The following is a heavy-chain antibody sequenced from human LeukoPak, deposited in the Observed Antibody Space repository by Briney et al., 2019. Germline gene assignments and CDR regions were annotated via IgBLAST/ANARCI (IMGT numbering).Heavy chain of an antibody. V-gene: IGHV4-59*01. J-gene: IGHJ4*02. CDR3: VTGYYEPFDN. CDR1: GASLSSYY. D-gene: IGHD3-3*01. CDR2: ISDTGKT. Sequence: SETLSLTCSVSGASLSSYYWGWIRQSPRRGVQWLGYISDTGKTDYNPSLKSRGTLSLDTSKNQFSLRLTSVTAADTAVYYCVTGYYEPFDNWGQGTLVTVSS.